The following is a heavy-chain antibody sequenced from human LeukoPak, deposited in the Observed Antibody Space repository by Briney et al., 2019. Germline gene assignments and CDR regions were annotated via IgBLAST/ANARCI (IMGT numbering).Heavy chain of an antibody. CDR2: IRGSGGST. V-gene: IGHV3-23*01. Sequence: GGSLRLSCAASGFTFSSYAMSWVRQAPGKGLEGVSAIRGSGGSTYYADSVKGRFTISRDNSKNTLYLQMNSLRAEDTAVYYCAKDIAAAGRGYFDYWGQGTLVTVSS. CDR1: GFTFSSYA. D-gene: IGHD6-13*01. CDR3: AKDIAAAGRGYFDY. J-gene: IGHJ4*02.